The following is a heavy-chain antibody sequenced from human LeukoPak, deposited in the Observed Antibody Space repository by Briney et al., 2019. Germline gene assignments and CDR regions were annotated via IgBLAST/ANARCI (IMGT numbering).Heavy chain of an antibody. CDR1: GXSISSYY. CDR2: VYYSGST. Sequence: SETLSLTCTVSGXSISSYYWSWIRQPPGKGLEWIGYVYYSGSTNYNPSLKSRVTISVDTSKNQFSLKLSSVTAADTAVYYCARRYCSNGSCYYFDYWGQGTLVTVSS. J-gene: IGHJ4*02. V-gene: IGHV4-59*08. D-gene: IGHD2-15*01. CDR3: ARRYCSNGSCYYFDY.